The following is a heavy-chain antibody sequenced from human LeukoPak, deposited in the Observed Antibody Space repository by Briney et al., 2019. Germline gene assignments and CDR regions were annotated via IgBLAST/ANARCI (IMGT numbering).Heavy chain of an antibody. Sequence: PSETLSLTCTVSGVSITRYYWSWIRQPAGKKLEWIGRVYFTGSTTYNPSLRSRVTMSVDTSKNQFSLKLSSVTAADTAVYYCARASRDYFDYWGQGTLVTVSS. V-gene: IGHV4-4*07. J-gene: IGHJ4*02. CDR3: ARASRDYFDY. CDR2: VYFTGST. CDR1: GVSITRYY.